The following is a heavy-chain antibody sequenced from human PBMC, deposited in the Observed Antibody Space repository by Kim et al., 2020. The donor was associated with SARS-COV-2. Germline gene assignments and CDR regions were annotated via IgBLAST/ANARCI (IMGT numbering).Heavy chain of an antibody. D-gene: IGHD1-26*01. J-gene: IGHJ6*02. Sequence: GGSLRLSCAASGFTFSSYWMSWVRQAPGKGLEWVANIKQDGSEKYYVDSVKGRFTISRDNAKNSLYLQMNSLRAEDTAVYYCARELTGWELLSVNYYGMDVWGQGTTVTVSS. CDR1: GFTFSSYW. V-gene: IGHV3-7*01. CDR2: IKQDGSEK. CDR3: ARELTGWELLSVNYYGMDV.